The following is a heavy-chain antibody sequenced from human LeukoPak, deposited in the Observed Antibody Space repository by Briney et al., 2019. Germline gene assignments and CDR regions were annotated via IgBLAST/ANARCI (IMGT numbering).Heavy chain of an antibody. J-gene: IGHJ4*02. CDR2: IYYSGST. V-gene: IGHV4-59*01. D-gene: IGHD6-13*01. CDR1: GGSISSYY. Sequence: PSETLSLTCTVSGGSISSYYWSWIRQPPGKGLEWIGYIYYSGSTNYNPSLKSRVTISVDTSKNQFSLKLSSVTAADTAVYYCARESSSWSHYDYWGQGTPVTVSS. CDR3: ARESSSWSHYDY.